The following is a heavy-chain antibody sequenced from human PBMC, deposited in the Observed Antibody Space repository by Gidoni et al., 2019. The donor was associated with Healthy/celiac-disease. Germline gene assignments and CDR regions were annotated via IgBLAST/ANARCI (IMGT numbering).Heavy chain of an antibody. CDR1: GSTFSSYA. Sequence: VQLLESGGGLVQPGGPLRLSCASSGSTFSSYAMSWVRQAPGKGLEWVSAISGSGGSTYYADSVKGRFTISRDNSKNTLYLQMNSLRAEDTAVYYCARDFWSGYYYWGQGTLVTVSS. J-gene: IGHJ4*02. D-gene: IGHD3-3*01. V-gene: IGHV3-23*01. CDR3: ARDFWSGYYY. CDR2: ISGSGGST.